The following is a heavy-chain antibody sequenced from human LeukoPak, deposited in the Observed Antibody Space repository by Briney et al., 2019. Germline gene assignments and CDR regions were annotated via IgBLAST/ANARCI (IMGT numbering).Heavy chain of an antibody. J-gene: IGHJ4*02. CDR2: IYHSGST. V-gene: IGHV4-38-2*02. CDR3: AREDQLLGDY. D-gene: IGHD2-2*01. CDR1: GYSISSGYY. Sequence: PSETLSLTCAVSGYSISSGYYWGWIRQPPGKGLEWIGSIYHSGSTYYNPSLKSRVTISVDTSKNQFSLKLSSVTAADTAVYYCAREDQLLGDYWGPGTLVTVSS.